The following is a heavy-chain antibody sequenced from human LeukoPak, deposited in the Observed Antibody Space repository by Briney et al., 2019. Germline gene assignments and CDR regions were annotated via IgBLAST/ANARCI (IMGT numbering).Heavy chain of an antibody. CDR1: GFNFSSYG. V-gene: IGHV3-30*19. CDR2: ISYDGSNK. D-gene: IGHD6-13*01. CDR3: ARDDRGIAAAGFFVY. J-gene: IGHJ4*02. Sequence: GGSLRLSCAASGFNFSSYGMHWVRQAPGKGLEWVAVISYDGSNKYYADSVKGLFTISRDNSKNTLYLQMNSLTADDTAVYYCARDDRGIAAAGFFVYWGQGTLVTVSS.